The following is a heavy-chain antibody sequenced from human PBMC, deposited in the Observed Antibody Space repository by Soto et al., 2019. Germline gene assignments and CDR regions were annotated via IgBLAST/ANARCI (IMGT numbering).Heavy chain of an antibody. CDR2: IYWDDDK. D-gene: IGHD5-12*01. Sequence: QITLKESGPTLVKPTQTLTLTCTFSGFSLSTSGVGVGWIRQPPGKALEWLALIYWDDDKRYSPSLKSRLTXTXXPAKNQVVLTMTNMDPVDTATYYCAHTHRDGYPKTWGQGTLVTVSS. CDR3: AHTHRDGYPKT. J-gene: IGHJ5*02. V-gene: IGHV2-5*02. CDR1: GFSLSTSGVG.